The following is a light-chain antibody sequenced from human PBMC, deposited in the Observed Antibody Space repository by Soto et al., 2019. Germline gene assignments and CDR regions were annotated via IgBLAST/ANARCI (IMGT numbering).Light chain of an antibody. Sequence: DIVMTQSPDSLAVSLGERATINCKSSQSVLYSSNNKNYLAWYQQKPGQPPKLLIYWASTRESGVPDRFSGSGSGTEFTLTISSLEPEDFAVYYCQQRSNWPPLTFGGGTKV. CDR3: QQRSNWPPLT. CDR2: WAS. V-gene: IGKV4-1*01. J-gene: IGKJ4*01. CDR1: QSVLYSSNNKNY.